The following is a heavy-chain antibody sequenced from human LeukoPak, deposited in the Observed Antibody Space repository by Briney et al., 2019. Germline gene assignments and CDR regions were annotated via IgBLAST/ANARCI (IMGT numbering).Heavy chain of an antibody. V-gene: IGHV1-69*05. CDR2: IIPIFGTA. D-gene: IGHD3-10*01. CDR1: GGTFSSYA. J-gene: IGHJ6*03. CDR3: ASPYGSGLDHYYYMDV. Sequence: ASVKVSCKASGGTFSSYAISWVRQAPGQGLEWMGGIIPIFGTANYAQKFQGRVTITTDESTSTAYMELSSLRSEDTAVYYCASPYGSGLDHYYYMDVWGKGTTVTVSS.